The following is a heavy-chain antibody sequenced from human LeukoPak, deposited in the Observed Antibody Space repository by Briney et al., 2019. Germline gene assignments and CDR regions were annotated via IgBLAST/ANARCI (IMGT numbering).Heavy chain of an antibody. Sequence: GGSLRLSCAASGFTFSSYAMHWVRQAPGKGLEWVAVISYDGSNKYYADSVKGRFTISRDNSKNTLYLQMNSLRAEDTAVYYCAKDLIAAAGIGGVGYWGQGTLVTVSS. D-gene: IGHD6-13*01. CDR3: AKDLIAAAGIGGVGY. CDR1: GFTFSSYA. CDR2: ISYDGSNK. V-gene: IGHV3-30*04. J-gene: IGHJ4*02.